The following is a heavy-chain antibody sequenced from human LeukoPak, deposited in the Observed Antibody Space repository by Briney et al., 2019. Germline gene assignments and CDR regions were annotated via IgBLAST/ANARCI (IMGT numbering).Heavy chain of an antibody. Sequence: PSETLSLTCAVYGGSSSGYYWSWIRQPPGKGLEWIGEINHSGSTNYNPSLKSRVTISVDTSKNQFSLKLSSVTAADTAVYYCARLKDLYSCGWYRDYWGQGTLVTVSS. J-gene: IGHJ4*02. CDR2: INHSGST. CDR3: ARLKDLYSCGWYRDY. V-gene: IGHV4-34*01. D-gene: IGHD6-19*01. CDR1: GGSSSGYY.